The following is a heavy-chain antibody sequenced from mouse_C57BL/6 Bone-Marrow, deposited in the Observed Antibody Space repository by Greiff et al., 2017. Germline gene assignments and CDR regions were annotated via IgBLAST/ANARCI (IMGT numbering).Heavy chain of an antibody. V-gene: IGHV5-4*01. Sequence: EVKLMESGGGLVKPGGSLKLSCAASGFTFSSYAMSWVRQTPEKRLEWVATISDGGSYTYYPDNVKGRFTISRDNAKNNLYLQMSHLKSEDTAMYYCARDRVGRSTMVPYAMDYWGQGTSVTVSS. CDR2: ISDGGSYT. D-gene: IGHD2-1*01. CDR1: GFTFSSYA. J-gene: IGHJ4*01. CDR3: ARDRVGRSTMVPYAMDY.